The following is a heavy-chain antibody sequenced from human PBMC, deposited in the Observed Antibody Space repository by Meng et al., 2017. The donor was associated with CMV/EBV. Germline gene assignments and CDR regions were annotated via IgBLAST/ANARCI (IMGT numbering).Heavy chain of an antibody. CDR1: GLNFRDAW. J-gene: IGHJ4*01. CDR3: TTGRGGYNAEDY. D-gene: IGHD1-1*01. V-gene: IGHV3-15*01. CDR2: IKSKVDGGTT. Sequence: EVKLVESGGRLIKPGESLRLSCEVSGLNFRDAWMSWVRQAPGKGPEWVALIKSKVDGGTTDYTAPVRGRFIFSRDDSKNTIYLQMNDVKIEDTAIYYCTTGRGGYNAEDYWGHGTLVTVSS.